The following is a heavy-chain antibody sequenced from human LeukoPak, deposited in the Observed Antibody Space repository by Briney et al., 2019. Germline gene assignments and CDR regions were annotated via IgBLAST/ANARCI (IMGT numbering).Heavy chain of an antibody. CDR2: INHSGST. CDR1: GGSFSGYY. Sequence: SETLSLTCAVYGGSFSGYYWSWIRQPPRKELEWIGEINHSGSTNYNPSLKSRVTISVDTSKNQFSLKLSSVTAADTAVYYCARGIVVVPSYFDYWGQGTLVTVSP. J-gene: IGHJ4*02. CDR3: ARGIVVVPSYFDY. V-gene: IGHV4-34*01. D-gene: IGHD3-22*01.